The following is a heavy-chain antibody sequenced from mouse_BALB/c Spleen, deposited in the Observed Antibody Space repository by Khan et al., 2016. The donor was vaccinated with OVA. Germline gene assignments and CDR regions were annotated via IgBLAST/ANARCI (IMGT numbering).Heavy chain of an antibody. V-gene: IGHV3-8*02. CDR1: GDSITSGY. Sequence: EVQLQESGPSLVKPSQTLSLTCSVTGDSITSGYWSWIRKFPGNKLEYMGYMIYSGNTYYYPSLKSRISITRHTSKNQHYLQLNSVTTEDTATYYGARSSYRYAFAYWGQGTLVTVSA. CDR3: ARSSYRYAFAY. D-gene: IGHD2-14*01. CDR2: MIYSGNT. J-gene: IGHJ3*01.